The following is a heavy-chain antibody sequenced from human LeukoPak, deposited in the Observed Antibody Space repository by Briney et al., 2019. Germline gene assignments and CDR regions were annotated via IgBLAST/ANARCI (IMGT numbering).Heavy chain of an antibody. CDR2: IIPIFGTA. CDR3: ARGIAAAGPFDY. V-gene: IGHV1-69*13. Sequence: SVKVSCKASGYIFTRYYMHWVRQAPGQGLEWMGGIIPIFGTANYAQKFQGRVTITADESTSTAYMELSSLRSEDTAVYYCARGIAAAGPFDYWGQGTLVTVSS. D-gene: IGHD6-13*01. CDR1: GYIFTRYY. J-gene: IGHJ4*02.